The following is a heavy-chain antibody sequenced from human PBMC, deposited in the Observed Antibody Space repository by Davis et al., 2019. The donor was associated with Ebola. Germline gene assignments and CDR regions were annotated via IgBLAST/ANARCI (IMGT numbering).Heavy chain of an antibody. D-gene: IGHD2-21*02. CDR1: GYSFTSYW. CDR3: ARASYCGGDCFRYNWFDP. V-gene: IGHV5-51*01. Sequence: GESLKISCKGSGYSFTSYWIGWVRQMPGKGLEWMGIIYPGDSDTRYSPSFQGQVTISADKSISTAYLQWSSLKASDTAMYYCARASYCGGDCFRYNWFDPWGQGTLVTVSS. J-gene: IGHJ5*02. CDR2: IYPGDSDT.